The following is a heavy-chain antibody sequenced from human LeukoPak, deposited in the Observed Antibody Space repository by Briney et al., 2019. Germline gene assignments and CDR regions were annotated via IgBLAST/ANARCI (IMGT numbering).Heavy chain of an antibody. CDR3: ARATINYYDNSGYPTGAFDI. J-gene: IGHJ3*02. V-gene: IGHV4-38-2*02. D-gene: IGHD3-22*01. Sequence: SETLSLTCSVSGFSLTNGYHWAWIRQPPGKGLQWIASIYYSGNTYYNPSLKSRVTISVDTSKNQFSLKLSSVTAADTAVYYCARATINYYDNSGYPTGAFDIWGQGTMVTVSS. CDR2: IYYSGNT. CDR1: GFSLTNGYH.